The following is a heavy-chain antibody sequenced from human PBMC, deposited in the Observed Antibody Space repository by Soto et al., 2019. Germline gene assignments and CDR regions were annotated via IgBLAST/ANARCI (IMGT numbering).Heavy chain of an antibody. CDR2: ISGSSSTT. V-gene: IGHV3-23*01. J-gene: IGHJ4*01. CDR3: APTRYDYGDDAVGY. Sequence: EVQLLEYGGGLVQRGESLRLSCVAPGFTFNKYAMTWVRQAPGKGLEWVSSISGSSSTTYYADSVKGRFTISRDNSKNTLNLHMNTLSTEDTAVYYCAPTRYDYGDDAVGYWGQGTLVTVSS. D-gene: IGHD4-17*01. CDR1: GFTFNKYA.